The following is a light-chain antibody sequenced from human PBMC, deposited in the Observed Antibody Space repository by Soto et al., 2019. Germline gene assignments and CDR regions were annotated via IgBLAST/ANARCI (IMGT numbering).Light chain of an antibody. J-gene: IGLJ1*01. V-gene: IGLV2-8*01. CDR2: EVN. CDR1: SSDVCAYNY. CDR3: TSNAGTMNXPYI. Sequence: QSFLTQPPSASGSPVQSVTISCTGTSSDVCAYNYFSWYQHHPGKSPKLMVYEVNKRPSGFPDRFSGSKSGNTASLTVYGLQAADEADYYCTSNAGTMNXPYIVGHGTKVXV.